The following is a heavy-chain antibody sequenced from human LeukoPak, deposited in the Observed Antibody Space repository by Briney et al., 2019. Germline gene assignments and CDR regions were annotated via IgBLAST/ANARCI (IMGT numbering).Heavy chain of an antibody. D-gene: IGHD1-14*01. CDR3: ARDPLTISVPEPYYFDY. CDR1: GFTFSSYG. CDR2: IKQDGSEK. Sequence: KTGGSLRLSCAASGFTFSSYGMHWVRQAPGKGLEWVANIKQDGSEKYYVDSVKGRFTISRDNAKNSLYLQMNSLRAEDTAVYYCARDPLTISVPEPYYFDYWGQGTLVTVSS. J-gene: IGHJ4*02. V-gene: IGHV3-7*01.